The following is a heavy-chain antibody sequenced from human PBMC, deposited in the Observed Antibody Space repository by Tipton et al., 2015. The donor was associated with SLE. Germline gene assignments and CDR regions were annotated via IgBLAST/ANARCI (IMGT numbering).Heavy chain of an antibody. CDR2: IYYSGST. CDR1: GGSISSGGYY. V-gene: IGHV4-31*03. J-gene: IGHJ6*02. Sequence: TLSLTCTVSGGSISSGGYYWSWIRQHPGKGLEWIGYIYYSGSTYYNPSLKSRVTISADTSKNQFSLKLSSVTAADTAVYYCATHYYYYGMDVWGQGTTVTVSS. CDR3: ATHYYYYGMDV.